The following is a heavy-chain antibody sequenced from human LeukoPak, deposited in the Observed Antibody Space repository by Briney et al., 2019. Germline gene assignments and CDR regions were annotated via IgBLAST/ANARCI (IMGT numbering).Heavy chain of an antibody. Sequence: GGSLRLSCVGSGFTFSVSAMHWVRQASGKGLERVGRIRSKAYSYATEYAASVKGRFTVSRDDSKNTAYLQMNSLKTEDTAAYYCTRVGAADDNWGQGTLVTVSS. CDR3: TRVGAADDN. D-gene: IGHD6-13*01. CDR2: IRSKAYSYAT. V-gene: IGHV3-73*01. J-gene: IGHJ4*02. CDR1: GFTFSVSA.